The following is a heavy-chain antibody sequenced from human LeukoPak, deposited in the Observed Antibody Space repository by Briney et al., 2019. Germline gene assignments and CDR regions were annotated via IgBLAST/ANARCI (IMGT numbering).Heavy chain of an antibody. D-gene: IGHD2-2*01. J-gene: IGHJ4*02. CDR1: GYSFNNYW. CDR3: ARYTSNHNDY. CDR2: IYPGDSNT. V-gene: IGHV5-51*01. Sequence: GESLKISCKGSGYSFNNYWIAWVRQMPGKGLEWMGVIYPGDSNTRYSPSFQGQVIISADKSISSVYLQWSGLKASDTAIYYCARYTSNHNDYWGQGTLVTVSS.